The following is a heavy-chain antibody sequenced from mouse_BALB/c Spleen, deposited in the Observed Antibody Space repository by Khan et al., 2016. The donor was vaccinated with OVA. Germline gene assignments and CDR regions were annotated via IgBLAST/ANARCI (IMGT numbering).Heavy chain of an antibody. D-gene: IGHD2-4*01. Sequence: QIQLVQSGPELKTPGETVKISCKASGYIFTHYGMTWVKQAPGKGLKWMGWINTYTGEPTYADDFKGRFAFSLETSASTAYLQINNLKHEATATYCCAIETTSYDYVYSYCSAWGTGTTITVFS. CDR3: AIETTSYDYVYSYCSA. V-gene: IGHV9-3-1*01. CDR1: GYIFTHYG. CDR2: INTYTGEP. J-gene: IGHJ1*03.